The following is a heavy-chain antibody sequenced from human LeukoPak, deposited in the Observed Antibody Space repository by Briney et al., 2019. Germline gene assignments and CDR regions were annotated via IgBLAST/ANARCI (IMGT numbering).Heavy chain of an antibody. CDR3: AREGYGALDY. D-gene: IGHD5-12*01. V-gene: IGHV3-23*01. CDR2: IGGGGGST. Sequence: GGSLRLSCAASRFTFNNYAMSWVRQAPGKGLEWVSAIGGGGGSTYYADSVKGRFTISRDNSRNTLYLQMNSLRAEDTVIYYCAREGYGALDYWGQGTLVAVSS. J-gene: IGHJ4*02. CDR1: RFTFNNYA.